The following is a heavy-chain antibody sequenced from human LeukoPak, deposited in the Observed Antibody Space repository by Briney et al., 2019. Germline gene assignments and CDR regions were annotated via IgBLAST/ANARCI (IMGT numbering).Heavy chain of an antibody. D-gene: IGHD3-22*01. Sequence: ASVKVSCKASGYTFTSYDINWVRQATGQGLEWMGWMNPNSGNTGYAQKFQGRVTITRNASISTAYMELSSLRSEDTAVYYYARANYYYDSSGYYYYYYYMDVWGKGTTVTVSS. CDR1: GYTFTSYD. CDR2: MNPNSGNT. J-gene: IGHJ6*03. V-gene: IGHV1-8*03. CDR3: ARANYYYDSSGYYYYYYYMDV.